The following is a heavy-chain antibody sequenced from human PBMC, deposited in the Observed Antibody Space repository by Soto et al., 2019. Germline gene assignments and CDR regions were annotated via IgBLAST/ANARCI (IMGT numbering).Heavy chain of an antibody. CDR1: GGSISSYY. CDR3: ARGNYDFWSGYYSYYYGMDV. Sequence: SETLSLTCTVSGGSISSYYWSWIRQPPGKGLEWIGYIYYSGSTNYNPSLKSRVTISVDTSKNQFSLKLSSVTAAETAVYYCARGNYDFWSGYYSYYYGMDVWGQGTTVTVSS. CDR2: IYYSGST. V-gene: IGHV4-59*01. J-gene: IGHJ6*02. D-gene: IGHD3-3*01.